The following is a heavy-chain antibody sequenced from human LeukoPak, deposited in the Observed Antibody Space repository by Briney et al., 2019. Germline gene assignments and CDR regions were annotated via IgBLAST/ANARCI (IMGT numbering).Heavy chain of an antibody. Sequence: PESLSVSCAVYGGSFCGYLSCSVRQTPGEGLWWGGEINDSGSTNYNPSLKSRVTISVDTYKNQFSLKLSSVTAADTAVYYCARMGGIAAAGDYWGQGTLVTVSS. V-gene: IGHV4-34*01. J-gene: IGHJ4*02. CDR2: INDSGST. CDR1: GGSFCGYL. CDR3: ARMGGIAAAGDY. D-gene: IGHD6-13*01.